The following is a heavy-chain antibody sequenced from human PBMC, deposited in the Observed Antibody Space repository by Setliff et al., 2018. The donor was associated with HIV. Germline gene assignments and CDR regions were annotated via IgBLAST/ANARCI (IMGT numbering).Heavy chain of an antibody. D-gene: IGHD3-22*01. J-gene: IGHJ4*02. Sequence: SETLSLTCPVSGGSMSSGDYYWSWIRQHPGKGLEWIGYIYYSGSTYYNPSLKSRITISGDTSKNEFSLKVTSVTAADTAVYFCARARYYYDPDNTGSSGEYFDYWGQGALVTVSS. V-gene: IGHV4-31*03. CDR1: GGSMSSGDYY. CDR2: IYYSGST. CDR3: ARARYYYDPDNTGSSGEYFDY.